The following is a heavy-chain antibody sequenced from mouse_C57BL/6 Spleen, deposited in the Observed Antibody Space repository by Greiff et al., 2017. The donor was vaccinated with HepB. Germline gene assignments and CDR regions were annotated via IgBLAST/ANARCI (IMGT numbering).Heavy chain of an antibody. D-gene: IGHD3-1*01. CDR2: IYPGSGST. J-gene: IGHJ2*01. CDR3: AIERATVDYFDY. CDR1: GYTFTSYW. Sequence: QVQLQQPGAELVKPGASVKMSCKASGYTFTSYWITWVKQRPGQGLEWIGDIYPGSGSTNYNEKCKSKATLTVDTSSSTAYMQLSSLTSEDSAVYYCAIERATVDYFDYWGQGTTLTVSS. V-gene: IGHV1-55*01.